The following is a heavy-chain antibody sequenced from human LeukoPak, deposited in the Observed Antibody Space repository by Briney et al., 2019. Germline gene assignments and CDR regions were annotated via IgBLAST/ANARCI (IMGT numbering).Heavy chain of an antibody. CDR2: IKQDGSEK. CDR3: ARDFRRGYSSSQLPSAGIDY. J-gene: IGHJ4*02. V-gene: IGHV3-7*01. D-gene: IGHD6-13*01. Sequence: GGSLRLSCAASGFTFSSYWMSWVRQAPGKGLEWVANIKQDGSEKYYVDSVKGRFTISRDNAKNSLYLQMNSLRAEGTAVYYCARDFRRGYSSSQLPSAGIDYWGQGTLVTVSS. CDR1: GFTFSSYW.